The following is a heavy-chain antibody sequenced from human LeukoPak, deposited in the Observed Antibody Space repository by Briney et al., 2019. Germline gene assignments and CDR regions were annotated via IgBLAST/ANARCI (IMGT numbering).Heavy chain of an antibody. J-gene: IGHJ6*03. CDR3: AREDGHYDSSGYYYYYYMDV. D-gene: IGHD3-22*01. CDR1: GFTFSSYS. Sequence: PGGSLRLSCAASGFTFSSYSMNWVRQAPGKGLEWVSSISSSSSYIYYADSVKGRFTISRDNSKNTLYLQMNSLRAEDTAVYYCAREDGHYDSSGYYYYYYMDVWGKGTTVTISS. V-gene: IGHV3-21*01. CDR2: ISSSSSYI.